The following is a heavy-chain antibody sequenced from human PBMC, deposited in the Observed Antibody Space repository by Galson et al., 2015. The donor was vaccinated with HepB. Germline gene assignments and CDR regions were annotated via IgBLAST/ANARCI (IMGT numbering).Heavy chain of an antibody. D-gene: IGHD4-17*01. CDR1: GVTFDDYA. Sequence: SLRLSCSASGVTFDDYAMHWVRHAPGEGLEWVSGVSWNSGSIGYADSVKGRVTISRDNAKNSLYLQLNSLRAEDTALYYCARDYGDYVFDYWGQGTPVTVSS. V-gene: IGHV3-9*01. CDR2: VSWNSGSI. CDR3: ARDYGDYVFDY. J-gene: IGHJ4*02.